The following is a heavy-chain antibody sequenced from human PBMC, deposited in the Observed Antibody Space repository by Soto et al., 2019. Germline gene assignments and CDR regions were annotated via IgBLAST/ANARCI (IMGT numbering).Heavy chain of an antibody. V-gene: IGHV4-59*12. CDR3: ARETALTTVTTPSAAPGYYYYYYMDV. CDR2: IYYTGST. CDR1: GGSINSYY. J-gene: IGHJ6*03. Sequence: SETLSLTCTVSGGSINSYYWTWIRQPPGKGLEWIGYIYYTGSTSYNPSLKSRVTMSVDTSKNQFSLKLSSVTAADTAVYYCARETALTTVTTPSAAPGYYYYYYMDVWGKGTTVTVSS. D-gene: IGHD4-17*01.